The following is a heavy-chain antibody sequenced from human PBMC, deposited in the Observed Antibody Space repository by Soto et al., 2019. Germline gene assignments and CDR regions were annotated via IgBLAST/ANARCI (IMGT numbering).Heavy chain of an antibody. J-gene: IGHJ5*02. CDR3: ARGRGYSYGLDP. CDR1: GGSISSGGYS. V-gene: IGHV4-30-4*08. Sequence: TLSLTCAVSGGSISSGGYSWSWIRQPPGEGLEWIGFISYSGTTSYSPSLKSRLAISLDTSKNQFSLSLTSVTAADTAVYYCARGRGYSYGLDPWGQGTLVTVSS. CDR2: ISYSGTT. D-gene: IGHD5-12*01.